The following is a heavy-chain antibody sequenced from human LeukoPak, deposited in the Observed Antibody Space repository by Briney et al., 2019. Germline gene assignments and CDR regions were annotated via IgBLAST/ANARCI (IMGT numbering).Heavy chain of an antibody. V-gene: IGHV3-23*01. D-gene: IGHD3-10*01. J-gene: IGHJ4*02. CDR1: GFTFSNYA. Sequence: GGSLRLSCAASGFTFSNYAMTWVRQVPGKGLEWVSTISGSGGSTTYADSVKGRFTISRDNSKNMLYLQMNSLRGEDTAVYYCAKDRAARGDQLFDYWGQGTLVTVSS. CDR2: ISGSGGST. CDR3: AKDRAARGDQLFDY.